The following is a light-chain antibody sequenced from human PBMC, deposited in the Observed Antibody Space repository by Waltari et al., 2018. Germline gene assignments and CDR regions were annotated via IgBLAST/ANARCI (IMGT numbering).Light chain of an antibody. V-gene: IGKV3-11*01. Sequence: EIVLTQSPATLSLSPGERATLSCRASQSVSSYLAWYQQKPGKAPRHLIYDASNRATGIPARFSGSGSGTDFTLTISSLEPEDFAVYYCQQRSNWRVTFGGGTKVEIK. CDR2: DAS. CDR3: QQRSNWRVT. CDR1: QSVSSY. J-gene: IGKJ4*01.